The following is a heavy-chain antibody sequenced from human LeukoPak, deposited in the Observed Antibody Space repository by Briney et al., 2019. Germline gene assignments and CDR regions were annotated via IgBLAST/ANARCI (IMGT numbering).Heavy chain of an antibody. CDR2: INPNSGGT. CDR3: ARVGWNEYYYYYGMDV. CDR1: GYTLTGYY. J-gene: IGHJ6*02. V-gene: IGHV1-2*02. D-gene: IGHD1-1*01. Sequence: ASVKVSCKASGYTLTGYYMHWVRQAPGQGLEWMGWINPNSGGTNYAQKFQGRVTMTRDTSISTAYMELSRLRSDDTAVYYCARVGWNEYYYYYGMDVWGQGTTVTVSS.